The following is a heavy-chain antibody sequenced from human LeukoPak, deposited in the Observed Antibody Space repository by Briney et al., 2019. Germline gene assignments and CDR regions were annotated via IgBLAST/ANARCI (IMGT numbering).Heavy chain of an antibody. CDR1: GGSFSGYY. D-gene: IGHD6-13*01. Sequence: SETLSLTCAVYGGSFSGYYWSWIRQPPGKGLEWIGEINHSGSTNYNPSLKSRVTISVDTSKNQFSLKLSSVTAADTAVYYCARHIRAAAVCSDYWGQGTLVTVSS. CDR2: INHSGST. J-gene: IGHJ4*02. V-gene: IGHV4-34*01. CDR3: ARHIRAAAVCSDY.